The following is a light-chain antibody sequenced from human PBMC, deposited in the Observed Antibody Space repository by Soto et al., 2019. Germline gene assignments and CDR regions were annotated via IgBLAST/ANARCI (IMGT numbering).Light chain of an antibody. CDR3: QQYNSYPLT. CDR2: KAP. J-gene: IGKJ4*01. Sequence: DIQMTQSPSTLPAPVGDRATTTCRASQIISSWLAGYKQKPGKAPNLRIDKAPSLESGVPSRFSGSGSGTEFTLTISSLQPDDFATYYCQQYNSYPLTFGGGTKVEIK. V-gene: IGKV1-5*03. CDR1: QIISSW.